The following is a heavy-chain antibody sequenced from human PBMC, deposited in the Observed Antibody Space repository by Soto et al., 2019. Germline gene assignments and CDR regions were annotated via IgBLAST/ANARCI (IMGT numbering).Heavy chain of an antibody. J-gene: IGHJ5*02. CDR3: ARHNADGSASYSGS. CDR2: ISAYNGNT. D-gene: IGHD3-10*01. V-gene: IGHV1-18*01. CDR1: GYTFTSYG. Sequence: QVQLVQSGAEVKKPGASVKVSCKASGYTFTSYGISWVRQAPGQGLEWMGWISAYNGNTNYAPKLQGRVPMTTDTSTSTAYMALRSLRSDDTAVYYCARHNADGSASYSGSWGQGTLVTVSS.